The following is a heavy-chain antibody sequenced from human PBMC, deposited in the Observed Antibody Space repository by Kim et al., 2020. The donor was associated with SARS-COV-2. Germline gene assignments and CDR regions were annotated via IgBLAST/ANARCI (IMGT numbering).Heavy chain of an antibody. Sequence: SSDNTIYYADSVKGRFTIARDNAKNSLYLQMNSLRVEETAVYYCARSVDYWGQGTLVTVSS. V-gene: IGHV3-48*03. CDR2: SSDNTI. CDR3: ARSVDY. J-gene: IGHJ4*02.